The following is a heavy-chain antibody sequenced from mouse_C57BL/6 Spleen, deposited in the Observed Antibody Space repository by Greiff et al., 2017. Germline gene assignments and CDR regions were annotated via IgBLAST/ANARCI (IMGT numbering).Heavy chain of an antibody. CDR1: GYAFSSYW. D-gene: IGHD1-1*01. CDR2: IYPGDGDT. V-gene: IGHV1-80*01. CDR3: ARLGLLRAMDY. J-gene: IGHJ4*01. Sequence: QVQLKQSGAELVKPGASVKISCKASGYAFSSYWMNWVKQRPGKGLEWIGQIYPGDGDTNYNGKFKGKATLTADKSSSTAYMQLSSLTSEDSAVYFCARLGLLRAMDYWGQGTSVTVSS.